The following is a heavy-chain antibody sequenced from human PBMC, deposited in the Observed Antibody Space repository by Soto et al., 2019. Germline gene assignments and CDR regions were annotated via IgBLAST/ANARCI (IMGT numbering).Heavy chain of an antibody. V-gene: IGHV4-31*03. CDR2: IYYSGST. J-gene: IGHJ3*02. D-gene: IGHD3-22*01. CDR3: AGEGVYDSSGGDAFDI. Sequence: QVQLQESGPGLVKPSQTLSLTCTVSGGSISSGGYYWSWIRQHPGKGLEWIGYIYYSGSTYYNPSLKSRVTTPVDTSTNQFSLKLSSVTAADTAVYYCAGEGVYDSSGGDAFDIWGQGTMVTVSS. CDR1: GGSISSGGYY.